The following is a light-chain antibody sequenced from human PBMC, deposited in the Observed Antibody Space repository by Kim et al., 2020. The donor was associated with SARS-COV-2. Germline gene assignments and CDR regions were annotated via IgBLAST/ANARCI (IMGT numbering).Light chain of an antibody. V-gene: IGLV3-1*01. CDR1: NLGGKY. CDR2: QDA. J-gene: IGLJ2*01. CDR3: LAWDSSSVI. Sequence: VSPGQTASIPGFGDNLGGKYTSWYQQRSGQSPTLVIYQDAKRPSGIPERFSGSSSGNTATLTISGTQAMDEADYYCLAWDSSSVIFGGGTQLTVL.